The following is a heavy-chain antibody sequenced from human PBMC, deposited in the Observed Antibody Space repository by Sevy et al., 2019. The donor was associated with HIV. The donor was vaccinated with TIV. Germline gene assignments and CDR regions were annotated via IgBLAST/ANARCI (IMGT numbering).Heavy chain of an antibody. CDR2: INPISGGT. V-gene: IGHV1-2*02. CDR3: ARVPHPYHYGSGSYYDY. CDR1: GYTFTGYY. D-gene: IGHD3-10*01. J-gene: IGHJ4*02. Sequence: ASVKVSCKASGYTFTGYYIHWVRQAPGQGLEWMGWINPISGGTNYAQKFQGRVTMTRDTSISTAYMELSRLRSDDTAVYYCARVPHPYHYGSGSYYDYWGQGTLVTVSS.